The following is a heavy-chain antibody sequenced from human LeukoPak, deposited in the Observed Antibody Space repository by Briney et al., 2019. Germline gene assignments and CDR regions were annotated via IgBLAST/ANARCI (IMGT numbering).Heavy chain of an antibody. J-gene: IGHJ5*02. CDR3: TRDLKARIAAAGTLFDP. D-gene: IGHD6-13*01. CDR1: GFTFGDYA. CDR2: IRSKAYGGTT. V-gene: IGHV3-49*04. Sequence: GGSLRLSCTASGFTFGDYAMSWVRQAPGKGLEWVGFIRSKAYGGTTEYAASVKGRFTISRDDSKSIAYLQMNSLKTEDTAVYYCTRDLKARIAAAGTLFDPWGQGTLVTVSS.